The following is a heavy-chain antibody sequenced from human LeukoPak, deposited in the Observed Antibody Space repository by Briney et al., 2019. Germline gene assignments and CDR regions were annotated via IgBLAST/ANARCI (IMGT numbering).Heavy chain of an antibody. J-gene: IGHJ3*02. CDR1: GFTFSSYA. CDR3: AKGPSITMIVVATRDAFDI. V-gene: IGHV3-23*01. D-gene: IGHD3-22*01. Sequence: GGSLRLSCAASGFTFSSYAMSWVRQAPGKGLEWVSAISGSGGSTYYADSVKGRFTISRDNSKNTLYLQMNSLRAEDTAVYYSAKGPSITMIVVATRDAFDIWGPGTMVTVSS. CDR2: ISGSGGST.